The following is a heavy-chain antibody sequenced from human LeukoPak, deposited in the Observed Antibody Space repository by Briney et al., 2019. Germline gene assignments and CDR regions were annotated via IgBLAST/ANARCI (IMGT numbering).Heavy chain of an antibody. CDR2: ISGSGGST. J-gene: IGHJ4*02. CDR1: GFTFSSYA. D-gene: IGHD2-8*01. CDR3: AREGVYPKLYFDY. Sequence: GGSLRLSCAASGFTFSSYAMSWVRQAPGKGLEWVSAISGSGGSTYYADSVKGRFTISRDNAKNTLYLQMNSLRAEDTAVYYCAREGVYPKLYFDYWGQGNLVTVSS. V-gene: IGHV3-23*01.